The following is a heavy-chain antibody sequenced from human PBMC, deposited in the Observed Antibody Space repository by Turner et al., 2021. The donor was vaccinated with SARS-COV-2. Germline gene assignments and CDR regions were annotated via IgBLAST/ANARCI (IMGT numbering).Heavy chain of an antibody. J-gene: IGHJ5*02. D-gene: IGHD1-26*01. Sequence: EVQLVESGGGLVQPGGSLRLSCAASGFTFSRYSSSSSTIYYADSVKGRFTISRDNAKNSLYLQMNSLRAEDTAVYYCVKDWVPVGVTRSNWLDPWGQGTLVTVSS. CDR1: GFTFSRY. CDR3: VKDWVPVGVTRSNWLDP. CDR2: SSSSTI. V-gene: IGHV3-48*01.